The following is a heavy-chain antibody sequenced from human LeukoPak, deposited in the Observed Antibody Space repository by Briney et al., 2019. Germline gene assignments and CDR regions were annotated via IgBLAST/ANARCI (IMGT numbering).Heavy chain of an antibody. Sequence: SETLSLTCTVSGGSISSYYWSWIRQPPGKGLEWIGYIYYSGSTNYNPSLKSRVTISVDTSKNQLSLKLSSVTAADTAVYYCARDPTMVRGVRDWFDPWGQGTLVTVSS. CDR1: GGSISSYY. CDR3: ARDPTMVRGVRDWFDP. J-gene: IGHJ5*02. CDR2: IYYSGST. D-gene: IGHD3-10*01. V-gene: IGHV4-59*12.